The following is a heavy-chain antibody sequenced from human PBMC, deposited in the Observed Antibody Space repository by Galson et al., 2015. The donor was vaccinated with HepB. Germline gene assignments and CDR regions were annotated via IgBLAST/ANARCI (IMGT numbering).Heavy chain of an antibody. V-gene: IGHV3-23*01. CDR2: ISGGADRT. CDR3: AKEWDC. J-gene: IGHJ4*02. CDR1: GFTFNNYG. Sequence: SLRLSCAASGFTFNNYGTSWVRQTPGTGLEWVSAISGGADRTFYADSVKGRFTISRDKSKNTVHLQMNSLKVEDTALYYCAKEWDCWGQGTLVTVSS.